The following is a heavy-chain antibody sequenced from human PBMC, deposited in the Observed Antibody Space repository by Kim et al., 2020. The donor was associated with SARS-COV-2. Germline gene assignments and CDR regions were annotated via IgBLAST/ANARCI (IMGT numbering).Heavy chain of an antibody. CDR1: GYTFTAYY. V-gene: IGHV1-2*02. CDR2: INPNNGGT. J-gene: IGHJ4*02. D-gene: IGHD1-1*01. Sequence: ASVKVSCKASGYTFTAYYMHWVRQAPGQGLEWMGWINPNNGGTNYAQKFQGRVTMTRDTSITTAYMELSRLRSDDTAMYYCATKGTDAYNWDLNYWGQGTLLTVSS. CDR3: ATKGTDAYNWDLNY.